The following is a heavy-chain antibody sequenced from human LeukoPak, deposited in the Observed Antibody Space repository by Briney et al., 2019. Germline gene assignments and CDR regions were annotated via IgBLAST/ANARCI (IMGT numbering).Heavy chain of an antibody. CDR1: GFTFSSYA. J-gene: IGHJ6*03. CDR2: VSGSGAGT. Sequence: GGSLRLSCAASGFTFSSYAMTWVRQAPGKGLEWVSAVSGSGAGTFYVDSSKGRFTISRDNSNNTLYPQMSSLRAEDTAVYYCAKCVSSSFNYYYYHMDVWGKGTTVIVSS. D-gene: IGHD6-13*01. CDR3: AKCVSSSFNYYYYHMDV. V-gene: IGHV3-23*01.